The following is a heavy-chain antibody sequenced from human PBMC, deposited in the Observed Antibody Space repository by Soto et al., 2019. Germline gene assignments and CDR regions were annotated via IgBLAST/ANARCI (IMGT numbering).Heavy chain of an antibody. J-gene: IGHJ4*02. CDR3: ARDPHGGTNELDY. V-gene: IGHV1-69*04. D-gene: IGHD2-8*01. CDR2: IIPILGIA. CDR1: GGTFSSYT. Sequence: SVKVSCKASGGTFSSYTISWVRQVPGQGLEWMGRIIPILGIANYAQKFQGRVTITADKSTSTAYMELSSLRSEDTAVYYCARDPHGGTNELDYWGQGTLVTVSS.